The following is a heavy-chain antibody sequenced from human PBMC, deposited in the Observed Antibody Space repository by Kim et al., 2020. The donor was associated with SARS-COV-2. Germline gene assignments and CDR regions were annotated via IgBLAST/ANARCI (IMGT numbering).Heavy chain of an antibody. J-gene: IGHJ4*02. CDR1: GGSISSSSYY. Sequence: SETLSLTCTVSGGSISSSSYYWGWIRQPPGKGLEWIGSIYYSGSTYYNPSLKSRVTISVDTSKNQFSLKLSSVTAADTAVYYCARLFSYDSSSYYYFDYWGQGTLVTVSS. D-gene: IGHD3-22*01. CDR2: IYYSGST. CDR3: ARLFSYDSSSYYYFDY. V-gene: IGHV4-39*01.